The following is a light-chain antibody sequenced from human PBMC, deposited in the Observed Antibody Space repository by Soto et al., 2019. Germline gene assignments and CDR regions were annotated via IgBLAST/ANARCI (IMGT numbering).Light chain of an antibody. CDR2: DAS. J-gene: IGKJ4*01. Sequence: DIQMTQSSSSLSASVGDRVTITCQASQDISNYLNWYQQKPGKAPKLLIYDASNLETGVPSRFSGSGSGTDFTFTISSLQPEDTATYYCQQYDNLPLTFCGGTKVDIK. CDR1: QDISNY. V-gene: IGKV1-33*01. CDR3: QQYDNLPLT.